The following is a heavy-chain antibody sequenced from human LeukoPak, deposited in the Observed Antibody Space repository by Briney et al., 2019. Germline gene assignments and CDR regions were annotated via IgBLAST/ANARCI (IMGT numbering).Heavy chain of an antibody. J-gene: IGHJ4*02. CDR3: AQGFSSGWYPY. V-gene: IGHV3-23*01. CDR1: GFSVSSFG. D-gene: IGHD6-19*01. CDR2: ISLNGETT. Sequence: GGSLRLSCAVSGFSVSSFGMSWVRQAPGKGLEWISAISLNGETTWYADSVKGRFTISRDNSKNTLYLQLNSLRAEETAVYYCAQGFSSGWYPYWGQGSLVSVSS.